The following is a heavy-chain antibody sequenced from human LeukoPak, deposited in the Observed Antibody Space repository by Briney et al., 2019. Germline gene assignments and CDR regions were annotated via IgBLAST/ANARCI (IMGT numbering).Heavy chain of an antibody. D-gene: IGHD6-6*01. J-gene: IGHJ5*02. CDR3: ARVRTWAARRMGNWFDP. Sequence: GASVKVSCKASGYTFTNYYIHWVRQAPGQGLEWMGIINPGGRNTSYAQKFQGRVTMTRDTSTSTVYMELSSLRSEDTAVYYCARVRTWAARRMGNWFDPWGQGTLVTVSS. V-gene: IGHV1-46*01. CDR1: GYTFTNYY. CDR2: INPGGRNT.